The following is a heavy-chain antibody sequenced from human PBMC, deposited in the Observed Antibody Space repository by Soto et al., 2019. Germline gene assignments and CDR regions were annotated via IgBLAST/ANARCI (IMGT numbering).Heavy chain of an antibody. CDR2: INPNSGDT. V-gene: IGHV1-2*02. CDR1: GYTFTAYS. D-gene: IGHD2-2*01. CDR3: ARDPPYCASTRCYVDY. J-gene: IGHJ4*02. Sequence: QVQLVQSGAEVKKPGASVKVSCKASGYTFTAYSMHWVRQAPGQGLEWMGRINPNSGDTNYAQKFQGRVTMTRDTSISTAYMELSRLRSDDTAVYYCARDPPYCASTRCYVDYWGQGTLVTVSS.